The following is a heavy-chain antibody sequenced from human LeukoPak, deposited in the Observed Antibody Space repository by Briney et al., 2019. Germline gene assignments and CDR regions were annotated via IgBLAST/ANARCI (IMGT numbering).Heavy chain of an antibody. D-gene: IGHD6-19*01. CDR3: ARDRSGWYDY. CDR1: GFTFRNYW. V-gene: IGHV3-74*01. Sequence: GGSLRLSCAASGFTFRNYWLYWVRQAPGKGLVWVSGINSDGSSTSYADSVKGRFTISRDNAKNTLYMQMNSLRVEDTAVYYCARDRSGWYDYWGQGTLVTVSS. CDR2: INSDGSST. J-gene: IGHJ4*02.